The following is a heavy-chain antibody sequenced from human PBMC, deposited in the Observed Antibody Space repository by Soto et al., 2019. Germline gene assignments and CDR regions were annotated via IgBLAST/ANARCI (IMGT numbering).Heavy chain of an antibody. CDR3: ARDGSSSSSDY. D-gene: IGHD6-6*01. CDR1: GSTFSSYE. V-gene: IGHV3-48*03. Sequence: GGSLRLSCAASGSTFSSYEMNWVRQAPGKGLEWVSYISSSGSTIYYADSVKGRFTISRDNAKNSLYLQMNSLRAEDTAVYYCARDGSSSSSDYWGQETLVTVS. J-gene: IGHJ4*02. CDR2: ISSSGSTI.